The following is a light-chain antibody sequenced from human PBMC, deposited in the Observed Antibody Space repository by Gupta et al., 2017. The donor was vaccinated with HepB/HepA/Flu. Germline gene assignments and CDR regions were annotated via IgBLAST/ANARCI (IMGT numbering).Light chain of an antibody. J-gene: IGKJ2*01. V-gene: IGKV1-39*01. CDR3: QQSDRPLYT. CDR1: QSISTY. CDR2: AAS. Sequence: DIQMTQSPSSLSASAGDRVTITCRANQSISTYLNWYQHKPGQAPKLLIYAASKLQSGVPSRFSGSGSGTNFTLTLSRLQPEDFATYYCQQSDRPLYTFGQGTKLDFK.